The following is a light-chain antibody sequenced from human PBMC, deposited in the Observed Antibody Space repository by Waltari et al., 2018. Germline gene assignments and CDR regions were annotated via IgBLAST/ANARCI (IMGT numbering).Light chain of an antibody. J-gene: IGKJ4*01. CDR3: QQYDGSSVT. CDR2: GAS. CDR1: QTISGSW. V-gene: IGKV3-20*01. Sequence: CRASQTISGSWLTWYQQKPGQTPRLLIYGASSRATAIPDRFSGSGSGTDFTLTISRLEPEDFAVYYCQQYDGSSVTFGGGTKVEIK.